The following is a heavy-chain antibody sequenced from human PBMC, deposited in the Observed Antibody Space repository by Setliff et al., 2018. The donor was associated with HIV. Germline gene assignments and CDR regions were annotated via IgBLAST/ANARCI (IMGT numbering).Heavy chain of an antibody. J-gene: IGHJ5*02. CDR2: IIPMFGGA. CDR3: ARDPPAQCSGGNCFAP. D-gene: IGHD2-15*01. Sequence: ASVKVSCKASGGPFSWSAISWVRQAPGQGLEWMGGIIPMFGGATYAQRFQGRVTITTDQSTSTAYMELNRLRSEDTAVYYCARDPPAQCSGGNCFAPWGQGSLVTVSS. V-gene: IGHV1-69*05. CDR1: GGPFSWSA.